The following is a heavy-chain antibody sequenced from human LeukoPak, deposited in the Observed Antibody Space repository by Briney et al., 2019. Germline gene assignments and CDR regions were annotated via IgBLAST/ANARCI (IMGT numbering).Heavy chain of an antibody. D-gene: IGHD4-23*01. Sequence: GGSLRLSCAASGFTFSSYEMNWVRQAPGKGLEWVSYFSSSGSNIYYADSVKGRFTISRDNAKNSLYLQMNSLRAEDTALYYCARPDDGGNSQTYFFDYWGQGTLVTVSS. J-gene: IGHJ4*02. CDR1: GFTFSSYE. V-gene: IGHV3-48*03. CDR3: ARPDDGGNSQTYFFDY. CDR2: FSSSGSNI.